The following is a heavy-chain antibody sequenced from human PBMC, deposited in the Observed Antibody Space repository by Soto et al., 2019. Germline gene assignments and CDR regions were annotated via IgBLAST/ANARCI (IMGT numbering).Heavy chain of an antibody. D-gene: IGHD2-15*01. J-gene: IGHJ4*02. V-gene: IGHV4-61*01. CDR3: AIGPIPVVRRYFDS. CDR2: LYYTGST. CDR1: GGSVSSGYY. Sequence: QVQLQESGPGLVKPSETLSLTCSVSGGSVSSGYYWNWIRQSPGKGLEWIGHLYYTGSTNYNPSLKSRVTISVDTSKNEFFLNLTSVTAEDTAVYYCAIGPIPVVRRYFDSWGQGIPVTVSS.